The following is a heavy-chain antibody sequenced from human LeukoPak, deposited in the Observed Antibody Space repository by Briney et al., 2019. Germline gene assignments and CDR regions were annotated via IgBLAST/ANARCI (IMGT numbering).Heavy chain of an antibody. CDR2: ISGSGGST. Sequence: GGSLRLSCAASGFTFSSYAMSWVRQAPGKGLEWVSAISGSGGSTYYADSVKGRFTISRDNSKNTLYLQMNSLRAEDTAVYYCAKRGDYYGSGSRFDYWGQGTLVTVSS. CDR1: GFTFSSYA. V-gene: IGHV3-23*01. CDR3: AKRGDYYGSGSRFDY. D-gene: IGHD3-10*01. J-gene: IGHJ4*02.